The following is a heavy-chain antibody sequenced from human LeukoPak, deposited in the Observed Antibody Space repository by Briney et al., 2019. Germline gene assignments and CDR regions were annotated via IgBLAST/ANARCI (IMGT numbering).Heavy chain of an antibody. CDR3: AKEFITIFGGALPNWFDP. CDR2: ISGSGGST. CDR1: GFTFSSYA. J-gene: IGHJ5*02. D-gene: IGHD3-3*01. V-gene: IGHV3-23*01. Sequence: GGSLRLSCAASGFTFSSYAMSWVRQAPGKGLEWVSAISGSGGSTYYADSVKGRFTISRDNSKNTLYLQMNSLRAEDTAVYYCAKEFITIFGGALPNWFDPWGQGTLVTVSS.